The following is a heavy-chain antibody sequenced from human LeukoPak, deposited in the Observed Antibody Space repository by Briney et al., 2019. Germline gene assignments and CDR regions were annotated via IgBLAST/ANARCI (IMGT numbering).Heavy chain of an antibody. J-gene: IGHJ4*02. CDR1: GFTFSSYE. Sequence: GGSLRLSCAASGFTFSSYEMIWVRQAPGKGLEWVSYISSSSNTIYYADSVKGRFTISRDNAKNSLYLQMNSLRAEDTAVYYCARDRWELRGEFVYWGQGTLVTVSS. V-gene: IGHV3-48*03. CDR2: ISSSSNTI. D-gene: IGHD1-26*01. CDR3: ARDRWELRGEFVY.